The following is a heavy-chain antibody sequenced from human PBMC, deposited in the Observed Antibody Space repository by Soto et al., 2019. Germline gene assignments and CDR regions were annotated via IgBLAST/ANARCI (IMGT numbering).Heavy chain of an antibody. D-gene: IGHD1-26*01. J-gene: IGHJ4*02. CDR3: AREHFSGSYYDY. V-gene: IGHV3-33*01. CDR1: GFTFSSYG. CDR2: IWYDGSNK. Sequence: PGGSLRLSCAASGFTFSSYGMHWVRQAPGKGLEWVAVIWYDGSNKYYADSVKGRLTISRDNSKNTLYLQMNSLRAEDTAVYYCAREHFSGSYYDYWGKGTLVTVSS.